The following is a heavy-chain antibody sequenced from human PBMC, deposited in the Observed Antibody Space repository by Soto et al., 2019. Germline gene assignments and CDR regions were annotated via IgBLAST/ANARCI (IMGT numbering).Heavy chain of an antibody. Sequence: ASVKVSCKASGYTFTAYSMHWVRQAPGQGLEWVGWFNPNSGDTIYAQKFQGWVTLTRDTSIGTAYMELYSLTSDDTAVYYCAREASAVISLDYWGQGTLVTVSS. CDR1: GYTFTAYS. CDR3: AREASAVISLDY. D-gene: IGHD6-19*01. V-gene: IGHV1-2*04. CDR2: FNPNSGDT. J-gene: IGHJ4*02.